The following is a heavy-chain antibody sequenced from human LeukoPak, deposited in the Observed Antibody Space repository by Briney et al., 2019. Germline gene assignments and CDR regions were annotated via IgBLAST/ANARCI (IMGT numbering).Heavy chain of an antibody. D-gene: IGHD1-26*01. CDR3: ARYSLGPLVVAISDYYYYMDV. Sequence: PSETLSLTCTVSGGSIGSYYWSWIRQPPGKGLEWIGYIYTSGSTNYNPSLKSRVTISVDTSKNQFSLKLSSVTAADTAVYYCARYSLGPLVVAISDYYYYMDVWGKGTTVTVFS. CDR1: GGSIGSYY. J-gene: IGHJ6*03. V-gene: IGHV4-4*09. CDR2: IYTSGST.